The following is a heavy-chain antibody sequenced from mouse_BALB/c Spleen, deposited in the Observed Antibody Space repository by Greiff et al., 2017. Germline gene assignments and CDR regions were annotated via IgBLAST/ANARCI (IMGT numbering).Heavy chain of an antibody. CDR1: GFTFSSFG. J-gene: IGHJ4*01. V-gene: IGHV5-17*02. Sequence: EVQGVESGGGLVQPGGSRKLSCAASGFTFSSFGMHWVRQAPEKGLEWVAYISSGSSTIYYADTVKGRFTISRDNPKNTLFLQMTSLRSEDTAMYYCARGGYPHAMDYWGQGTSVTDSS. D-gene: IGHD2-2*01. CDR2: ISSGSSTI. CDR3: ARGGYPHAMDY.